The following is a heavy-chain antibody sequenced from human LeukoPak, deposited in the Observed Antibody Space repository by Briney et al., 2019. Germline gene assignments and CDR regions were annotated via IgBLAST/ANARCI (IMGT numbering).Heavy chain of an antibody. CDR2: NNPGGGTV. J-gene: IGHJ6*03. D-gene: IGHD1-14*01. CDR3: ASDGIEGDYYYMDV. CDR1: GYSFTTYY. V-gene: IGHV1-46*01. Sequence: ASVNIPCKASGYSFTTYYLQWVRQAPGQGLEWMGINNPGGGTVVHGQKFQGRVSMTRDMSTSTVYMELSSLTSEDTAVYYCASDGIEGDYYYMDVWGRGTTVTVSS.